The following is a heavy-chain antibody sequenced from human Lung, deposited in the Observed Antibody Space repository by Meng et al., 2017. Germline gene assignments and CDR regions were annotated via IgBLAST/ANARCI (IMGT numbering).Heavy chain of an antibody. V-gene: IGHV1-18*01. CDR2: ISAYSGYT. Sequence: QVQLVQSGAEVKKPGASVQVSCKASGYSFTCCGISWVRQAPGQGLEWLGWISAYSGYTNYAQKLQGRVTMTTDTSTSTAYMELRSLSSDDTALYYCARNSSSSVVDYWGQGTLVTVSS. CDR1: GYSFTCCG. D-gene: IGHD6-6*01. CDR3: ARNSSSSVVDY. J-gene: IGHJ4*02.